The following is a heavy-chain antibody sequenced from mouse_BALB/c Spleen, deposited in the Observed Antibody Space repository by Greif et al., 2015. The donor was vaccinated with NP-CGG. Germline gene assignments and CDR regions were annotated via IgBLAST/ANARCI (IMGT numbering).Heavy chain of an antibody. Sequence: QVQLKQSGAELVKPGASVKLSCKASGYTFTSYYMYWVKQRPGQGLEWIGGINPSNGGTNFNEKLKSKATLTVDKSSSTAYMQLSSLTSEDSAVYYCTRYGGLDHFYAMDYWGQGTSVTVSS. J-gene: IGHJ4*01. V-gene: IGHV1S81*02. CDR2: INPSNGGT. CDR1: GYTFTSYY. D-gene: IGHD1-1*02. CDR3: TRYGGLDHFYAMDY.